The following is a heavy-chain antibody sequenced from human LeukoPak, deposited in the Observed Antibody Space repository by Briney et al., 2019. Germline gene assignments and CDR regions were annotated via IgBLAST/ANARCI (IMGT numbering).Heavy chain of an antibody. Sequence: GGSLRLSCAASGFTFSSYGMHWVRQAPGKGLEWVAVIWYDGSNKYYADSVKGRFTISRDNSKNTLYLQMNSLRAEDTAVYYCARVPPSFAAAMVTDYFDYWGQGTLVTVSS. V-gene: IGHV3-33*01. CDR1: GFTFSSYG. CDR2: IWYDGSNK. J-gene: IGHJ4*02. D-gene: IGHD5-18*01. CDR3: ARVPPSFAAAMVTDYFDY.